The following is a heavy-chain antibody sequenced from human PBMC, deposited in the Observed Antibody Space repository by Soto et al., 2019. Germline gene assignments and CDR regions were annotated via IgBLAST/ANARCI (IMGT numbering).Heavy chain of an antibody. CDR3: AKSDSGYDWDYYYYYMDV. V-gene: IGHV3-30*18. CDR1: GFTFSSYG. CDR2: ISYDGSNK. Sequence: GGSLRLSCAASGFTFSSYGMHWVRQAPGKGLEWVAVISYDGSNKYYADSVKGRFTISRDNSKNTLYLQMNSLRAEDTAVYYCAKSDSGYDWDYYYYYMDVWGKGTTVTVSS. D-gene: IGHD5-12*01. J-gene: IGHJ6*03.